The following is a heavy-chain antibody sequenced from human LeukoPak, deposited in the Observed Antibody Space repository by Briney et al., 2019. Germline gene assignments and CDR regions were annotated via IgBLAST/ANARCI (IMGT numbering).Heavy chain of an antibody. CDR1: GFTFISYA. Sequence: GGSLRLSCAASGFTFISYAIHWVRQAPGKGLEWVAVISFHGTDSFYADSVKGRFTISRDNSKNTLYLQMSSLRADDTAVYYCAKIDLVVTATIDYWGQGALVTVSS. J-gene: IGHJ4*02. V-gene: IGHV3-30*04. CDR3: AKIDLVVTATIDY. CDR2: ISFHGTDS. D-gene: IGHD2-21*02.